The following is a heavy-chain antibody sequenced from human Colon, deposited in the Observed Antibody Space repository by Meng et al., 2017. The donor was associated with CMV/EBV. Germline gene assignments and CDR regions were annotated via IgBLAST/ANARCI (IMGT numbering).Heavy chain of an antibody. V-gene: IGHV3-48*03. CDR3: AIIGVPTTTSYPFWIDP. CDR2: ISRTGSSV. D-gene: IGHD2-2*01. J-gene: IGHJ5*02. Sequence: GESLKISCAASGFTFSAYELNWVRQAPGKGLEWVSSISRTGSSVFYTDSVKGRFTISRDNAKNSLFLQMDSLRPEDTAVYYCAIIGVPTTTSYPFWIDPWGQGTLVTVSS. CDR1: GFTFSAYE.